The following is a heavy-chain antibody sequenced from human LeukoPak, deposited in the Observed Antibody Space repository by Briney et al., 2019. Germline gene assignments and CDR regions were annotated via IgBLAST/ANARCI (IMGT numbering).Heavy chain of an antibody. D-gene: IGHD6-6*01. CDR3: ARSESSSAAFDI. Sequence: SQTLSLTCTVSGGSISSGGYYWSWIRQPPGKGLEWIGYIYHSGSTYYNPSLKSRVTISVDRSKNQFSLKLSSVTAADTAVYYCARSESSSAAFDIWGQGTMVTVSS. V-gene: IGHV4-30-2*01. CDR2: IYHSGST. J-gene: IGHJ3*02. CDR1: GGSISSGGYY.